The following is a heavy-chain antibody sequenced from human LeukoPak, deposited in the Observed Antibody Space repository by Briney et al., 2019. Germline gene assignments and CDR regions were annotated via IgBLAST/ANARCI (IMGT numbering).Heavy chain of an antibody. J-gene: IGHJ4*02. CDR3: AKATYYYDSHGYNGVFDY. CDR2: VSGTADNT. D-gene: IGHD3-22*01. CDR1: GFTINSYA. V-gene: IGHV3-23*01. Sequence: GGSLRLSCAASGFTINSYAMSWVRQAPGQGLEWVSAVSGTADNTYYAESVNGRFTISRDNSKNTLYLQMNSLRAEDAGVYYCAKATYYYDSHGYNGVFDYWGQGALVTLSA.